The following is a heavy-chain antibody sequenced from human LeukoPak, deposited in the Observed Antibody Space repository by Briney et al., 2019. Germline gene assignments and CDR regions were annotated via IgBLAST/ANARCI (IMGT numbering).Heavy chain of an antibody. Sequence: SETLSLTCIVSGGSISSYHWSWIRQPAGKGLEWIGRIYTSGSTDYNPSLKSRVTMSVDTSKNQFTLKLSSVTAADTAVYYCARVGDYALKDWGQGTLVTVSS. J-gene: IGHJ4*02. CDR2: IYTSGST. CDR1: GGSISSYH. V-gene: IGHV4-4*07. CDR3: ARVGDYALKD. D-gene: IGHD3-16*01.